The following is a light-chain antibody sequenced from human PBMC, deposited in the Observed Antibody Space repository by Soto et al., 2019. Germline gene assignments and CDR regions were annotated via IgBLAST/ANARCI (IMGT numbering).Light chain of an antibody. CDR2: GAS. J-gene: IGKJ2*01. Sequence: EIVMTQSPATLSVSPGERATLSCSASQSGSSNLAWYQQKPGQAPRLLIYGASTRATGIPARFSGSGSGTEFTHTNSSLQTEDAAVYCCQHYNNCHAYTCSQGNNLEIK. V-gene: IGKV3-15*01. CDR1: QSGSSN. CDR3: QHYNNCHAYT.